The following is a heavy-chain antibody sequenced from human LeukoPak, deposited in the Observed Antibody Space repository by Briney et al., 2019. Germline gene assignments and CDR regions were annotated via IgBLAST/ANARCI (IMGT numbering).Heavy chain of an antibody. J-gene: IGHJ3*02. CDR3: ARATYFDWLLDAFDI. CDR2: ISAYNGNT. CDR1: GYTFSSYY. V-gene: IGHV1-18*04. D-gene: IGHD3-9*01. Sequence: GASVKVSCKASGYTFSSYYMHWVRQAPGQGLEWMGWISAYNGNTNYAQKLQGRVTMTTDTSTTTAYMELRSLRSDDTAVYYCARATYFDWLLDAFDIWGQGTMVTVSS.